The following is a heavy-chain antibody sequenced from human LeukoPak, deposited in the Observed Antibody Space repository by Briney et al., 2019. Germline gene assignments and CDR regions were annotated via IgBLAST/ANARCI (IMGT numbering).Heavy chain of an antibody. CDR1: GFTFISYG. J-gene: IGHJ6*02. CDR3: ARASPGDYIVYYYYGMDV. CDR2: IRYDGSNK. Sequence: GGSWRLSVAASGFTFISYGSTWFRKPQGKGLKGLPFIRYDGSNKYYADSVKGRFTISRDNSKNTLYLQMNSLRAEDTAVYYCARASPGDYIVYYYYGMDVWGQGTTVTVSS. D-gene: IGHD2-15*01. V-gene: IGHV3-30*02.